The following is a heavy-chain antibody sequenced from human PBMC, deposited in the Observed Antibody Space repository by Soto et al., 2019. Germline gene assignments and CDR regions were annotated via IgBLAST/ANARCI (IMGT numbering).Heavy chain of an antibody. CDR3: ARDLNHRDYGDQDHYFDY. CDR2: ISAYNGNT. Sequence: QVQLVQSGAEVKKPGASVKVSCKASGYTFTSYGISWVRQAPGQGLEWMGWISAYNGNTNYAQKLQGRVTMTTDTSTSTDYMELRSLRSDDTAVYYCARDLNHRDYGDQDHYFDYWGQGTLVTVSS. CDR1: GYTFTSYG. J-gene: IGHJ4*02. D-gene: IGHD4-17*01. V-gene: IGHV1-18*01.